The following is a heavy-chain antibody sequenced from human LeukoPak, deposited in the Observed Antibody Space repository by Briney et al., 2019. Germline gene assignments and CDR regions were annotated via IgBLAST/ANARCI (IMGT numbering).Heavy chain of an antibody. V-gene: IGHV3-23*01. CDR3: AKYYYDSIGYLYYSDY. Sequence: PGGSLRLSCAASGFTFSRCGMSWVHQAPGKGLEWVSAISGSGDSTYYADSVKGRFTISRDNSKNTLSLQMNSLRVEDTAVYYCAKYYYDSIGYLYYSDYWGQGTLVTVSS. CDR2: ISGSGDST. D-gene: IGHD3-22*01. CDR1: GFTFSRCG. J-gene: IGHJ4*02.